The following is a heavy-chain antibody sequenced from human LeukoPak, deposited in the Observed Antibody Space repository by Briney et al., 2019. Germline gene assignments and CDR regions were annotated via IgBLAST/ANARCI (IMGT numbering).Heavy chain of an antibody. CDR2: IYNSGTS. CDR1: GGSFSSYY. Sequence: SETLSLTCTVSGGSFSSYYWTWIRQPAGKGLEWLGRIYNSGTSNYSPSLEGRATMSLDTSKNRFSLSLSSVTAADTAVYYCARDRLGATGHWRIDVWGRGTLVTVSS. CDR3: ARDRLGATGHWRIDV. V-gene: IGHV4-4*07. J-gene: IGHJ2*01. D-gene: IGHD1-26*01.